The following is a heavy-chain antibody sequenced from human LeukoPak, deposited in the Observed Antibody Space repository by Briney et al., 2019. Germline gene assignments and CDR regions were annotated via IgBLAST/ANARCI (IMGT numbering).Heavy chain of an antibody. Sequence: SETLSLPCTVSGGSISSYYWSWIRQPPGKGLEWIGYIYYSGSTNYNPSLKSRVTISVDTSKNQFSLKLSSVTAADTAVYYCARHTYCGGDCYSFDYWGQGTLVTVSS. CDR3: ARHTYCGGDCYSFDY. J-gene: IGHJ4*02. V-gene: IGHV4-59*08. CDR1: GGSISSYY. CDR2: IYYSGST. D-gene: IGHD2-21*02.